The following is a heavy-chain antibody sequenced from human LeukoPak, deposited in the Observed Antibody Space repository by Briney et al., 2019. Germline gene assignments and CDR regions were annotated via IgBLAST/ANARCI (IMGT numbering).Heavy chain of an antibody. CDR2: IYYSGST. J-gene: IGHJ4*02. CDR3: ASSKGADWAFDY. Sequence: SETLSLTCTVSGGSISSYYWSWIRQPPGKGLEWIGYIYYSGSTNYNPSLKSRVTISVDTSKNQFSLKLSSVTAADTAVYYCASSKGADWAFDYWGQGTLVTVSS. CDR1: GGSISSYY. V-gene: IGHV4-59*01. D-gene: IGHD3-9*01.